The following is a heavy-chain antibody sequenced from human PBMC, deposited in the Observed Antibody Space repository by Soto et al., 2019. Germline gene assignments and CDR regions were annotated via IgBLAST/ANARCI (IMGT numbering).Heavy chain of an antibody. D-gene: IGHD3-22*01. J-gene: IGHJ4*02. Sequence: QVQLQESGPGLVKPSQTLSLTCTVSGGSISSGDYYWSWIRQPPGKGLEWIGYIYYSGSTYYNPSLKSRVTISVDTSKNQFSLKLSSVTAADTAVYYCARTLNYYDGGGYDFDYWGQGTLVTVSS. V-gene: IGHV4-30-4*01. CDR1: GGSISSGDYY. CDR2: IYYSGST. CDR3: ARTLNYYDGGGYDFDY.